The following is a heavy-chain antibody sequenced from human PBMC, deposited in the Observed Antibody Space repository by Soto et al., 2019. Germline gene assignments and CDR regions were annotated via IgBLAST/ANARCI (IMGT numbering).Heavy chain of an antibody. CDR2: IYYSGST. CDR1: GGSISSYY. Sequence: QVQLQESGPGLVKPSETLSLTCTVSGGSISSYYWSWIRQPPGKGLEWIGYIYYSGSTNYNPSLKSRVTISVDTSKNQFSLKLSSVTAADTAVYYCAREGDRYSSSLYIDYWGQGTLVTVSS. CDR3: AREGDRYSSSLYIDY. V-gene: IGHV4-59*01. D-gene: IGHD6-13*01. J-gene: IGHJ4*02.